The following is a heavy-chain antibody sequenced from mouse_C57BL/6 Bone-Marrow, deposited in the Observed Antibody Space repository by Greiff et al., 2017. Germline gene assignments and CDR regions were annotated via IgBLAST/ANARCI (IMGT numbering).Heavy chain of an antibody. CDR3: ARRHIRPHYYAMDY. Sequence: EVQRVESGGGLVQPGESLKLSCESNEYEFPSHDMSFVRPPPEKRLEFVAAINSDGGSTYYPDTMERRVISSRDKTKKTLYLQMSSLRSEDTALYYCARRHIRPHYYAMDYWGQGTSVTVSS. CDR1: EYEFPSHD. D-gene: IGHD3-2*02. CDR2: INSDGGST. V-gene: IGHV5-2*01. J-gene: IGHJ4*01.